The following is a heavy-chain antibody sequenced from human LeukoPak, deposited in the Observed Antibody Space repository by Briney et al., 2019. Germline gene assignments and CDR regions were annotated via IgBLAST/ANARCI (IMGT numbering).Heavy chain of an antibody. CDR3: ARDQGIAVAETADY. J-gene: IGHJ4*02. CDR2: IRYDGSNK. V-gene: IGHV3-33*01. D-gene: IGHD6-19*01. Sequence: GGSLRLSCAASGFTFSSYGMHWVRQAPGKGLEWVAVIRYDGSNKYYADSVKGRFTISRDNSKNTLYLQMNSLRAEDTAVYYCARDQGIAVAETADYWGQGTLVTVSS. CDR1: GFTFSSYG.